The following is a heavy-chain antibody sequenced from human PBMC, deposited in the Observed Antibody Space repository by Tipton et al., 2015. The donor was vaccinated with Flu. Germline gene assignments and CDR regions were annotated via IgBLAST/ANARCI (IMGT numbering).Heavy chain of an antibody. CDR2: MYLTGST. CDR3: MVRGVVTRLDF. CDR1: GASISSGPYY. V-gene: IGHV4-39*07. D-gene: IGHD3-10*01. J-gene: IGHJ4*02. Sequence: TLSLTCNVSGASISSGPYYWVWIRQPPGKGLEWIGNMYLTGSTFYNPSLESRVAISIDTSKNQFSLKLTSVTVADTAVYYCMVRGVVTRLDFWGQGTLVSVS.